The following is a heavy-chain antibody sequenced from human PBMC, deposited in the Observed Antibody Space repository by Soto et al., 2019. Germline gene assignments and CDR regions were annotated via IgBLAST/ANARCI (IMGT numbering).Heavy chain of an antibody. CDR2: IGTAGDT. J-gene: IGHJ6*02. CDR3: ARGYCTNGVCYSAGAGMDV. D-gene: IGHD2-8*01. V-gene: IGHV3-13*01. CDR1: GFTFSSYD. Sequence: GGSLRLSCAASGFTFSSYDMHWVRQATGKGLEWVSAIGTAGDTYYPGSVKGRFTISRENAKNSLYLQMNSLRAGDTAVYYCARGYCTNGVCYSAGAGMDVWGQGTTVTVS.